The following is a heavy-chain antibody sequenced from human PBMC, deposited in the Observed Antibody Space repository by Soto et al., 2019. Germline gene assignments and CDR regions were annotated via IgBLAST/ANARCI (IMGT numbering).Heavy chain of an antibody. Sequence: QVQLVQSGAEVKKPGSSVKVSCKASGGTFSSYAISWVRQAPGQGLEWMGGIIPIFGTANYAQKFQGRVTITEDESTSTAYMELSSLRSDDTAVYYCARPRGYCSSTSCYCCYWGQGTLVTVSS. V-gene: IGHV1-69*01. CDR2: IIPIFGTA. J-gene: IGHJ4*02. CDR3: ARPRGYCSSTSCYCCY. D-gene: IGHD2-2*01. CDR1: GGTFSSYA.